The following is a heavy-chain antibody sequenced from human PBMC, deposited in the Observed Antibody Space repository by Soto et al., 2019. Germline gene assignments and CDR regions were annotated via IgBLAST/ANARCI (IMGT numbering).Heavy chain of an antibody. CDR2: IYSGGST. Sequence: GGSLSLSCAASGLPVRSNYMSWVRQAPGKGLEWVSVIYSGGSTYYADSVKGRFTISRDNSKNTLYLQMNSLRAEDTAVYYCASGYSSDWYYFDYWGQGT. J-gene: IGHJ4*02. D-gene: IGHD6-13*01. CDR1: GLPVRSNY. CDR3: ASGYSSDWYYFDY. V-gene: IGHV3-53*01.